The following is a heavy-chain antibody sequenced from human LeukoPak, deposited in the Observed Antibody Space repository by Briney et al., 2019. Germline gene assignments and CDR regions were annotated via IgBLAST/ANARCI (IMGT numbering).Heavy chain of an antibody. CDR3: ARDSTYSSGSRFYDRFDY. D-gene: IGHD2-15*01. Sequence: GGSLRLSCAVSGITFSSYWMSWVRQAPGKGLEWVANIKHDGSEKYYVDSVKGRFTISRDNAKNSLYLQMDSLTAEDTAVYYCARDSTYSSGSRFYDRFDYWGQGTLVTVSS. V-gene: IGHV3-7*03. CDR2: IKHDGSEK. J-gene: IGHJ4*02. CDR1: GITFSSYW.